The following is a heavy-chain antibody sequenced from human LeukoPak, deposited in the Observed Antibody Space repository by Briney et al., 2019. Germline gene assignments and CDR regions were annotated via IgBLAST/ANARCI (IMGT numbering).Heavy chain of an antibody. Sequence: PGGSLRLTCAASGFTFSSYSMNWVRQAPGKGLEWVSYISSSSSTIYYADSVKGRFTISRDNAKNSLYLQMNSLRAEDTAVYYCVGSSSSPFDYWGQGTLVTVSS. CDR1: GFTFSSYS. CDR2: ISSSSSTI. J-gene: IGHJ4*02. V-gene: IGHV3-48*04. D-gene: IGHD6-6*01. CDR3: VGSSSSPFDY.